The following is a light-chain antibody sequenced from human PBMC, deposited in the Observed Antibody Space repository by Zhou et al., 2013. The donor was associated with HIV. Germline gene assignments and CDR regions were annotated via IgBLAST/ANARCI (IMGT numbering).Light chain of an antibody. CDR2: AAS. V-gene: IGKV1-27*01. CDR3: LQRANWPRT. CDR1: QTISDW. J-gene: IGKJ1*01. Sequence: DIQMTQSPSSLSASVGDRVTITCRASQTISDWLAWYQQKPGKAPKLLIYAASTLQSGVPSRFSGRGSGTEFTLTISSLQPEDFAVYYCLQRANWPRTFGQGTKVEMK.